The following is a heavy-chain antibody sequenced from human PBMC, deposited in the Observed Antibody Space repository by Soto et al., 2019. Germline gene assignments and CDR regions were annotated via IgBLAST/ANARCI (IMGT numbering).Heavy chain of an antibody. CDR1: GFTFSSYS. V-gene: IGHV3-48*02. CDR2: ISSSSSTI. Sequence: GGLLRLSCAASGFTFSSYSMNWVRQAPGKGLEWVSYISSSSSTIYYADSVKGRFTISRDNAKNSLYLQMNSLRDEDTAVYYCARGGGYYYDSSGYLDAFDIWGQGTMVTVSS. D-gene: IGHD3-22*01. CDR3: ARGGGYYYDSSGYLDAFDI. J-gene: IGHJ3*02.